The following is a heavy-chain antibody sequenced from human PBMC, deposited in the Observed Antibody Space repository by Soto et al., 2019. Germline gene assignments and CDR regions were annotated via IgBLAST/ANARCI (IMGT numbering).Heavy chain of an antibody. D-gene: IGHD5-18*01. Sequence: QVQLVQSGAEVKKPGSSVKVSCKASGGTFSSYTISWVRQAPGQGLEWMGRIIPILGIANYAQKFQGRVTITADKSTSTAYMELSSLRSEDTAVYYCARVPVLEWIQLWPPDYWGQGTLVTVSS. J-gene: IGHJ4*02. V-gene: IGHV1-69*02. CDR3: ARVPVLEWIQLWPPDY. CDR2: IIPILGIA. CDR1: GGTFSSYT.